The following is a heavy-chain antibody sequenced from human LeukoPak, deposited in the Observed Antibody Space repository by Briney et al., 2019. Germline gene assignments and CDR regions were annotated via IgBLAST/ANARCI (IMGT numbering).Heavy chain of an antibody. CDR2: INHSGST. V-gene: IGHV4-34*01. CDR3: AREIIVVVVAAPHGDAFDI. CDR1: GGSFSGYY. J-gene: IGHJ3*02. Sequence: PSETLSLTCAVYGGSFSGYYWSWIRQPPGKGLEWIGEINHSGSTNYNPSLKSQVTISVDTSKNQFSLKLSSVTAADTAVYYCAREIIVVVVAAPHGDAFDIWGQGTMVTVSS. D-gene: IGHD2-15*01.